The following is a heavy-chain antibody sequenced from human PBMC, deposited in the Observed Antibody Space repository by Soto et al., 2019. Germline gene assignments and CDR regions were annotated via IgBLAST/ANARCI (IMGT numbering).Heavy chain of an antibody. CDR3: ARTSSSSDAFDV. V-gene: IGHV4-31*03. D-gene: IGHD6-6*01. CDR1: GGSISSSGYY. Sequence: TSETLSLTCTVSGGSISSSGYYWSWIRQHPGKGLEWIGYIYYSGSTHYIPSLKSRLTMSVDTSKNQFSLKVSSVSAADTAVYYCARTSSSSDAFDVWGQGTMVTVSS. CDR2: IYYSGST. J-gene: IGHJ3*01.